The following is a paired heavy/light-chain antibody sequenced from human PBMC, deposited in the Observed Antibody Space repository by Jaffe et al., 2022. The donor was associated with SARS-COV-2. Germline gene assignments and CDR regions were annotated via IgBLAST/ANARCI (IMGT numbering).Light chain of an antibody. CDR3: QQYYHTPLT. Sequence: DIVMTQSPDSLAVSLGERAAINCKSSQSVLYSSNNESYLAWYQQKPGQPPKLLIYWASTRQSGVPDRFSGSGSGTDFTLTISSLQAEDVAVYYCQQYYHTPLTFGGGTKVEIK. CDR1: QSVLYSSNNESY. V-gene: IGKV4-1*01. CDR2: WAS. J-gene: IGKJ4*01.
Heavy chain of an antibody. V-gene: IGHV3-73*01. Sequence: EVQLVESGGGLVQPGGSLKLSCTTSGFTFSGSAMHWVRQASGKGLEWVGRIRSKPNNYATAYAASVKGRFTISRDDSKNTAYLQMNSLKTEDTAVYYCTVVTAMTTAAYWGQGTLVTVSS. CDR2: IRSKPNNYAT. D-gene: IGHD2-21*02. CDR3: TVVTAMTTAAY. J-gene: IGHJ4*02. CDR1: GFTFSGSA.